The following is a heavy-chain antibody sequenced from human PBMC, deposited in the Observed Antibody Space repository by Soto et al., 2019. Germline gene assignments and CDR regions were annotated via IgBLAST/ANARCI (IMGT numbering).Heavy chain of an antibody. CDR2: MNPNSGNT. J-gene: IGHJ3*02. V-gene: IGHV1-8*01. CDR1: GYTFTSYD. CDR3: ARFGVTHDAFDI. D-gene: IGHD3-10*01. Sequence: ASVKVSCKASGYTFTSYDINWVRQATGQGLEWMGWMNPNSGNTGYAQKFQGRVTMTRNTSISTAYMELSSLRSEDTAVYYCARFGVTHDAFDIWGQGTTVTVSS.